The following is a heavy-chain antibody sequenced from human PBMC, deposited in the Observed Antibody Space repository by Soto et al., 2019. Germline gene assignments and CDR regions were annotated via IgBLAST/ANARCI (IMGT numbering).Heavy chain of an antibody. CDR1: GGSISSDNYY. J-gene: IGHJ5*02. CDR2: IYYSGST. V-gene: IGHV4-30-4*01. Sequence: QVQLQESGPRLVKPSQTLSLTCTVSGGSISSDNYYWTWIRQPPGKGLEWIGYIYYSGSTYYNPSLKSRVTISIDTSKNEFSLKLSSVTAADTAVYYCARGTGGYYDSSGYYLEWFDPWGQGTMVTVSS. D-gene: IGHD3-22*01. CDR3: ARGTGGYYDSSGYYLEWFDP.